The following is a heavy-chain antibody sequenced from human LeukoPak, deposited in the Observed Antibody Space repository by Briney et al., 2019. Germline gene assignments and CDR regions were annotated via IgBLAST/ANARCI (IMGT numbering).Heavy chain of an antibody. CDR3: ARGLNYYDSSGYYYWFDY. CDR2: IYYSGST. D-gene: IGHD3-22*01. CDR1: GGSISSSSYY. J-gene: IGHJ4*02. V-gene: IGHV4-39*07. Sequence: SETLSLTCTVSGGSISSSSYYWGWIRQPPGKGLEWIGSIYYSGSTYYNPSLKSRVTISVDTSKNQFSLKLSSVTAADTAVYYCARGLNYYDSSGYYYWFDYWGQGTLVTVSS.